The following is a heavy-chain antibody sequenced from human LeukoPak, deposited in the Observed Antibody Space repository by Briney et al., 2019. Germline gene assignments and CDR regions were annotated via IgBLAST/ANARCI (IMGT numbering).Heavy chain of an antibody. V-gene: IGHV3-23*01. CDR2: FTATPST. J-gene: IGHJ4*02. Sequence: GGSLRLSCAASGFTFSSSGMSWVRQAPGKGLEWVSTFTATPSTYYADSVKGRFTISRDNSKSTLYLQMNSLRADDTAVYYCAKEASSSWHQLDSWGPGSLVTASS. CDR3: AKEASSSWHQLDS. D-gene: IGHD6-13*01. CDR1: GFTFSSSG.